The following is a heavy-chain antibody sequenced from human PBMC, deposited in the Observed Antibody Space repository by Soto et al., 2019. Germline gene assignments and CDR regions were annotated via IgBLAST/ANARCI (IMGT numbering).Heavy chain of an antibody. CDR3: ARGNSGYDPSCDY. D-gene: IGHD5-12*01. CDR1: GFTFSDYD. Sequence: GGPLSLSCPTSGFTFSDYDMNWVRPVPGKGLEWVSHISSSGSIIYYADSVKGRFTISRDNAKNSLSLQMTSLRIDDTGLYYCARGNSGYDPSCDYWGQGTLVTVSS. J-gene: IGHJ4*01. CDR2: ISSSGSII. V-gene: IGHV3-48*03.